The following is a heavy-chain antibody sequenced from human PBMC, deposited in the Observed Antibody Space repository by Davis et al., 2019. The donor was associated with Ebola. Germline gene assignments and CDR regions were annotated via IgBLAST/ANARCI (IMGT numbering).Heavy chain of an antibody. J-gene: IGHJ5*02. CDR1: GASISSRSYY. V-gene: IGHV4-39*01. Sequence: SETLSLTCTVSGASISSRSYYWGWIRQPPGKGLEWIGSIYYSGSTYYNPSLKSRVTISVDTSKNQFSLKLSSVTAADTAVYYCARIQIQWLVITWGQGTLVTVSS. D-gene: IGHD6-19*01. CDR3: ARIQIQWLVIT. CDR2: IYYSGST.